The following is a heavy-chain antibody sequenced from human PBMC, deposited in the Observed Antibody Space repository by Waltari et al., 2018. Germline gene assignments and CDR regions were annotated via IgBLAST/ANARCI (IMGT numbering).Heavy chain of an antibody. CDR2: ISTSSSPI. J-gene: IGHJ6*03. CDR3: ARGRVNGYMDV. Sequence: EVQLVESGVGLVQPGGSLRLSCAASGFTFSSYSMNWVRQAPGKGLEWISYISTSSSPIYYADSVKGRFTISRDNAKNSLYLQMNSLRAEDTAVYYCARGRVNGYMDVWGKGTTVTVSS. D-gene: IGHD3-10*01. V-gene: IGHV3-48*04. CDR1: GFTFSSYS.